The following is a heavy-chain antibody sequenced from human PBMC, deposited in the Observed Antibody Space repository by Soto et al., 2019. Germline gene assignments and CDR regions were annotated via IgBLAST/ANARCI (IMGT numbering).Heavy chain of an antibody. Sequence: SVKVSCKASGFTFTSSAVQWVRQARGQRLEWIGWIVVGSGNTNYAQKFQERVTITRDMSTSTAYMELSSLRSEDTAVYYCAAAFPLYYYDSSGYSRRNYFDYWGQGPRSPSPQ. CDR2: IVVGSGNT. CDR3: AAAFPLYYYDSSGYSRRNYFDY. V-gene: IGHV1-58*01. D-gene: IGHD3-22*01. CDR1: GFTFTSSA. J-gene: IGHJ4*02.